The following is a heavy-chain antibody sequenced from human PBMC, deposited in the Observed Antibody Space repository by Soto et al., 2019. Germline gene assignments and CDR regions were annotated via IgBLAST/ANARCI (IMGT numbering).Heavy chain of an antibody. CDR2: FDPEDGET. CDR1: GYTLTELS. J-gene: IGHJ3*02. D-gene: IGHD3-10*01. Sequence: ASVKVSCKVSGYTLTELSMHWVRQAPGKGLEWMGGFDPEDGETIYARKFQGRVTMTEDTSTDTAYMELSSLRSEETAVYYCAITADGVVRGFINAFDIWGQGTMVAVSS. CDR3: AITADGVVRGFINAFDI. V-gene: IGHV1-24*01.